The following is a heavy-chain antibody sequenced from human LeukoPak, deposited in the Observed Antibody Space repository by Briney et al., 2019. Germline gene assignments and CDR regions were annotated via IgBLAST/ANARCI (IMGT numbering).Heavy chain of an antibody. J-gene: IGHJ4*02. V-gene: IGHV3-20*04. CDR2: INWKGDST. CDR3: AKRKGPYASGSYYDS. CDR1: GFTFDDYV. D-gene: IGHD3-10*01. Sequence: GGSLRLSCAASGFTFDDYVMTWVRQAPGKGLEWVSGINWKGDSTGYADSVRGRFTISRDTAKNSLYLQMNILRVEGTALYYCAKRKGPYASGSYYDSWGQGTLVTVSS.